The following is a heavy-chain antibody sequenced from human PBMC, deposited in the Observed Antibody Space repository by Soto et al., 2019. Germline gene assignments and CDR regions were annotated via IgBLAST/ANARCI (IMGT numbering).Heavy chain of an antibody. CDR3: ARAVGPFDY. Sequence: GGSLRLSCAASGFIFSTYGMHWVRQAPGKGLEWVAVIWFDGSNKYYTDSVEGRFTISRDNSKNMLYLQMDSLRAEDTAVYYCARAVGPFDYWGQGTLVTVSS. CDR1: GFIFSTYG. V-gene: IGHV3-33*01. J-gene: IGHJ4*02. CDR2: IWFDGSNK.